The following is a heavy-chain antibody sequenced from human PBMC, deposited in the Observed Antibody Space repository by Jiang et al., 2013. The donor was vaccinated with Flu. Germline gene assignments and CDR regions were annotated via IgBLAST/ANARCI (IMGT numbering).Heavy chain of an antibody. CDR3: ARADRITMVRGVIHYGMDV. CDR1: GGSISSSSYY. D-gene: IGHD3-10*01. CDR2: IYYSGST. Sequence: LLKPSETLSLTCTVSGGSISSSSYYWGWIRQPPGKGLEWIGYIYYSGSTNYNPSLKSRVTISVDTSKNQFSLKLSSVTAADTAVYYCARADRITMVRGVIHYGMDVWGQGTTVTVSS. J-gene: IGHJ6*02. V-gene: IGHV4-61*05.